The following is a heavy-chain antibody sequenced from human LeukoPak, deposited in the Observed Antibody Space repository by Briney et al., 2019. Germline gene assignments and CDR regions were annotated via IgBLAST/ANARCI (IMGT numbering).Heavy chain of an antibody. CDR3: AQNGYSSSWFQYYYYYMDV. CDR1: GGSFSGYY. Sequence: ETLSLTCAVYGGSFSGYYWSWIRQPPGKGLEWVSAISGSGGSTYYADAVKGRFTISRDNSKNTLYLQMNSLRAEDTAVYYCAQNGYSSSWFQYYYYYMDVWGKGTTVTVSS. V-gene: IGHV3-23*01. CDR2: ISGSGGST. D-gene: IGHD6-13*01. J-gene: IGHJ6*03.